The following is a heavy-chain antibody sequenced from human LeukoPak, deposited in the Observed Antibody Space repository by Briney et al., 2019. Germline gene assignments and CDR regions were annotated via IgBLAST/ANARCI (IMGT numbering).Heavy chain of an antibody. CDR3: ARDKGGSKYEYYFDS. CDR2: ISDSGGSI. Sequence: GGSLRLSCAASGFTFSSYAMSWVRQAPGKGLEWVSLISDSGGSIYYADSVKGRFTISRDNAENSLYLQMNSLRAEDTAVYFCARDKGGSKYEYYFDSWGQGALVTVSS. D-gene: IGHD5-12*01. J-gene: IGHJ4*02. CDR1: GFTFSSYA. V-gene: IGHV3-23*01.